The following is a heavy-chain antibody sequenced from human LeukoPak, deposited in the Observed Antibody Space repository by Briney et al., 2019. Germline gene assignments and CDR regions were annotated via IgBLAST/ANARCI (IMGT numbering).Heavy chain of an antibody. CDR1: GGTFSNYA. D-gene: IGHD3-10*01. Sequence: SVKVSCKASGGTFSNYAISWVRQAPGQGLEWMGGIIPIFGTANYAQKFQGRVTITADESTSTAYMELSSLRSEDTAVYYCAREESEDAFDIWGQGTMVTVSS. CDR2: IIPIFGTA. J-gene: IGHJ3*02. V-gene: IGHV1-69*13. CDR3: AREESEDAFDI.